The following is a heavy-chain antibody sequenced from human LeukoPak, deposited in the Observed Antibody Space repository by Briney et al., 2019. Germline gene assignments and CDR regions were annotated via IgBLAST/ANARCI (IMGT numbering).Heavy chain of an antibody. CDR1: GFTFSSYS. V-gene: IGHV3-21*01. J-gene: IGHJ4*02. CDR2: ISSSSSYI. Sequence: GGALRLSGAASGFTFSSYSMNWVRQAPGKGLEWVSSISSSSSYIYYADSVKSRVTISRDNAKNSLYLQMNSLRAEDTAVYYCAKGPYSSSSPFEYWGQGTLVTVSS. CDR3: AKGPYSSSSPFEY. D-gene: IGHD6-6*01.